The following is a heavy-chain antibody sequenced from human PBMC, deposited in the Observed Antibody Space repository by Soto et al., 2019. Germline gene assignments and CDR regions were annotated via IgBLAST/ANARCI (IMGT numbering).Heavy chain of an antibody. CDR3: ARSSIAPRLFMYPFDY. V-gene: IGHV4-30-2*01. J-gene: IGHJ4*02. CDR2: IYHSGST. CDR1: GGSISSGGYS. Sequence: SETLSLTCAVSGGSISSGGYSWSWIRQPPGKGLEWIGYIYHSGSTYYNPSLKSRVTISVHTSNSQFSLELSSVTAADTAVYYCARSSIAPRLFMYPFDYWGQGTLVTVSS. D-gene: IGHD6-6*01.